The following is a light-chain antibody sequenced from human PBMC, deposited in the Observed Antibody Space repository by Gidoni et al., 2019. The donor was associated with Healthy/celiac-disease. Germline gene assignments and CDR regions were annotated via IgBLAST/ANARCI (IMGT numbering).Light chain of an antibody. V-gene: IGKV2-28*01. CDR2: LGS. J-gene: IGKJ1*01. CDR1: QSLLHSNGYNY. CDR3: MQALQTRT. Sequence: DIVMTQSPLSLPVTPGEPASISCRSSQSLLHSNGYNYLDWYLQKPGQSPQLLIYLGSNRASGVPDRFSGSGSGTDFTRKISRVEDEDVGVYYCMQALQTRTFGQGTKVEIK.